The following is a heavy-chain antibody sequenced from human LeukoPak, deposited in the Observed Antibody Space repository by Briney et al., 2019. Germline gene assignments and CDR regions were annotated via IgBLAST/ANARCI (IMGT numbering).Heavy chain of an antibody. CDR3: ARAPGRPAAVFDY. Sequence: TSETLSLTCAVSGYSISSGYYWSWIRQPPGKGLEWIGEINHSGSTNYNPSLKSRVTISVDTSKNQFSLKLSSVTAADTAVYYCARAPGRPAAVFDYWGQGTLVTVSS. V-gene: IGHV4-34*01. J-gene: IGHJ4*02. CDR1: GYSISSGYY. CDR2: INHSGST. D-gene: IGHD2-2*01.